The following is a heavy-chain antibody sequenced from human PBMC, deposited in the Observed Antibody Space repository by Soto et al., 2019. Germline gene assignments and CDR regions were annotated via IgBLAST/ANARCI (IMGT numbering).Heavy chain of an antibody. D-gene: IGHD3-22*01. CDR3: ARDTEDYDSSGYYPNWFDP. J-gene: IGHJ5*02. Sequence: ASVKVSCKASGYTFTNYAMHWVRQAPGQRLEWMGWINAGNGITKYSQKFQGRVTITRDTSASTAYMELSSLRSEDTAVYYCARDTEDYDSSGYYPNWFDPWGQGTLVTVSS. V-gene: IGHV1-3*01. CDR2: INAGNGIT. CDR1: GYTFTNYA.